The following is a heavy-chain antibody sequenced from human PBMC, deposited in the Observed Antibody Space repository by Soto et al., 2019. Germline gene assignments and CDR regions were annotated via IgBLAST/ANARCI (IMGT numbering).Heavy chain of an antibody. CDR2: ISGGGYTT. CDR3: AKDRGGYDGDYYYGMDV. V-gene: IGHV3-23*01. J-gene: IGHJ6*04. D-gene: IGHD5-12*01. Sequence: GGSLRLSCAVLDFTFSDYAMNWVRQAPGKGLEWVSRISGGGYTTYYADSVKGRFTVSRDNSKNTVYLHMSSLRAEDTAVYYCAKDRGGYDGDYYYGMDVWGEGTTVTVSS. CDR1: DFTFSDYA.